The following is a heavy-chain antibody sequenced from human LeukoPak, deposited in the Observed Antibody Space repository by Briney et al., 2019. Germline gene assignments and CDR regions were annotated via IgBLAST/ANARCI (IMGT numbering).Heavy chain of an antibody. J-gene: IGHJ4*02. D-gene: IGHD3-22*01. V-gene: IGHV3-7*03. Sequence: PGGSLRLSCTASGFTFSNFWMGWVRQAPGKGLEWVANIKQDETEKFYLGSVKGRFTISRDNAKNSLYLQMNSLRAEDTALYYCAKSPKDSGYYEPIDYWGQGTLVTVSS. CDR3: AKSPKDSGYYEPIDY. CDR1: GFTFSNFW. CDR2: IKQDETEK.